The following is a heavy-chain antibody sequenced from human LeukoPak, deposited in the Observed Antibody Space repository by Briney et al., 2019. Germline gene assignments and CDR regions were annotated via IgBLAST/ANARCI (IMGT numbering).Heavy chain of an antibody. J-gene: IGHJ4*02. Sequence: SETLSLTCTVSGGSISSYYWSWIRQPAGKGLEWIGRTYTSGSTNYNPSLKSRVTISVDKSKNQFSLRLSSVTAADTAVYYCARVDTAMVTDYWGQGTLVTVSS. CDR1: GGSISSYY. V-gene: IGHV4-4*07. CDR2: TYTSGST. CDR3: ARVDTAMVTDY. D-gene: IGHD5-18*01.